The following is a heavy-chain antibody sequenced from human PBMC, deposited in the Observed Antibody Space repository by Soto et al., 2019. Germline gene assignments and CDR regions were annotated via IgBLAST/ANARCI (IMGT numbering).Heavy chain of an antibody. J-gene: IGHJ5*02. CDR1: GYTLTELS. V-gene: IGHV1-24*01. CDR2: FDPEDGET. D-gene: IGHD2-2*01. CDR3: TTNIVVVPAAMPRKKNGWFDP. Sequence: ASVKVSCKVSGYTLTELSMHWVRQAPGKGLEWMGGFDPEDGETIYAQKFQGRVTMTEDTSTDTAYMELSSLKTEDTAVYYCTTNIVVVPAAMPRKKNGWFDPWGQGTLVTVSS.